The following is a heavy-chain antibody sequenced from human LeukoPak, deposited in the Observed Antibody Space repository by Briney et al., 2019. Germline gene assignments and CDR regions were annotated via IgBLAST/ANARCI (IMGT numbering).Heavy chain of an antibody. V-gene: IGHV3-23*01. D-gene: IGHD4-23*01. CDR2: ISGSGGRT. J-gene: IGHJ6*03. CDR3: AKGATVAYYYYYMDV. Sequence: GGSLRLSCAVSGFTFSNYAMSWVRQAPGKGLEWVSEISGSGGRTYYADSVKGRFTISRDNAKSTLYLQMNSLRAEDTDGYYCAKGATVAYYYYYMDVRGKATTVSVCS. CDR1: GFTFSNYA.